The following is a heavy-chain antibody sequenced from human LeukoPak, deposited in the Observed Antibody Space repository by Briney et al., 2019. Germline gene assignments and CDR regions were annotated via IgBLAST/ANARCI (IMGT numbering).Heavy chain of an antibody. J-gene: IGHJ4*02. CDR3: ARGQGYYDSSGYRY. D-gene: IGHD3-22*01. Sequence: SETLSLTCAVYGGSFSGYYWSWIRQPAGKGLEWIGEINHSGSTNYNPSLKSRVTISVDTSKNQFSLKLSSVTAADTAVYYCARGQGYYDSSGYRYWGQGTLVTVSS. CDR1: GGSFSGYY. CDR2: INHSGST. V-gene: IGHV4-34*01.